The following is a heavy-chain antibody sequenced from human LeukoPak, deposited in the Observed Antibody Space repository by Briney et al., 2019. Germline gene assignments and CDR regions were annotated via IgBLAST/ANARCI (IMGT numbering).Heavy chain of an antibody. D-gene: IGHD3-10*01. J-gene: IGHJ4*02. CDR1: GGSISSGGYP. V-gene: IGHV4-30-2*01. Sequence: PSETLSLTCAVSGGSISSGGYPWSWIRQPPGKGLEWIGYIYHSGSTYYNPSLKSRVTISVDRSKNQFSLKLSSVTAADTAVYYCARAAGMRGYFDYWGQGTLVTVSS. CDR2: IYHSGST. CDR3: ARAAGMRGYFDY.